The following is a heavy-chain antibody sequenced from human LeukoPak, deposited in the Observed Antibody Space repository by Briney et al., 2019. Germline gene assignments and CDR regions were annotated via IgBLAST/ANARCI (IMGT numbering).Heavy chain of an antibody. CDR3: ARETSSGWYDY. Sequence: SETLSLTCTVSGGSISSYYWSWIRQPAGKGLEWIGRIYTSGSTNYNPSLKSRVTISVDKSKNQFSLKLSSVTAADTAVYYCARETSSGWYDYWGQATLVTVSS. V-gene: IGHV4-4*07. CDR2: IYTSGST. J-gene: IGHJ4*02. CDR1: GGSISSYY. D-gene: IGHD6-19*01.